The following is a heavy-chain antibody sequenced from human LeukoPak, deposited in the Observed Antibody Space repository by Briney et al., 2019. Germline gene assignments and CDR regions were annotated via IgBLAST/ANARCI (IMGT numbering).Heavy chain of an antibody. V-gene: IGHV1-8*03. J-gene: IGHJ4*02. D-gene: IGHD5-12*01. CDR1: GYTFTSYD. CDR2: MNPNSGNT. CDR3: ARTAVSIVATRQSAYYFDY. Sequence: ASVKVSCKASGYTFTSYDINWVRQATGQGLEWMGWMNPNSGNTGYAQKFQGRVTITRNTSISTAYMELSSLRSEDTAVYYCARTAVSIVATRQSAYYFDYWGQGTLVTVSS.